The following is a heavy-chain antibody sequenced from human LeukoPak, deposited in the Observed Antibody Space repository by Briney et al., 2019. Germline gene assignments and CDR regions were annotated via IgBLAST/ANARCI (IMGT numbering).Heavy chain of an antibody. J-gene: IGHJ6*03. D-gene: IGHD4-17*01. Sequence: PSETLSLTCTVSGGSISSYYWSWIRQPPGKGLEWIGYIYYSGSTNYNPSLKSRVTISVDTSKNQFSLKLSSVTAADTAVYYCARHNYGDYDYYYYYMDVWGKGTTVTISS. CDR2: IYYSGST. V-gene: IGHV4-59*01. CDR1: GGSISSYY. CDR3: ARHNYGDYDYYYYYMDV.